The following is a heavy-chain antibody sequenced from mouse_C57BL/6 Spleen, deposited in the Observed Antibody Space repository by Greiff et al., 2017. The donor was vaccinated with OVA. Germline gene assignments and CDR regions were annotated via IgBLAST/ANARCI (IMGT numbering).Heavy chain of an antibody. CDR2: IDPETGGT. CDR3: TRPSYGSSTLCDD. D-gene: IGHD1-1*01. Sequence: QVQLQQSGAELVRPGASVTLSCKASGYTFTDYEMHWVKQTPVHGLEWIGAIDPETGGTAYNQKFKGKAILTADKSSSTAYMELRSLTSEDSAVYYCTRPSYGSSTLCDDWGQGTTLTVAS. CDR1: GYTFTDYE. V-gene: IGHV1-15*01. J-gene: IGHJ2*01.